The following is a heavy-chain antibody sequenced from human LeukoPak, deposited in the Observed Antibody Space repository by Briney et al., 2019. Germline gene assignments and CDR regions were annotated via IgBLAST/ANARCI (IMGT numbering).Heavy chain of an antibody. V-gene: IGHV1-69*04. CDR3: ARDPSRVYYFDY. CDR1: GYTFTSYD. CDR2: IIPILGIA. J-gene: IGHJ4*02. D-gene: IGHD2-8*01. Sequence: ASVKVSCKASGYTFTSYDINWVRQAPGQGREWMGRIIPILGIANYAQKFQGRVTITADKSTSTAYMEQSSLRSEDTAVYYCARDPSRVYYFDYWGQGTLVTVSS.